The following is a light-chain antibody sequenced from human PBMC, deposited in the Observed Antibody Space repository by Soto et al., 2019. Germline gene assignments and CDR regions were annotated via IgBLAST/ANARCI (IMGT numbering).Light chain of an antibody. CDR1: QTISSW. Sequence: DIQMTQSPSSVSASVGDRVTITCRASQTISSWLAWYQQKPGKAPKLLIYKASTLKSGVPSRFSGSGSGTDFTLTITRLEPEDFAVYYCQQYGSSPRTFGQGTRLEIK. J-gene: IGKJ5*01. V-gene: IGKV1-5*03. CDR3: QQYGSSPRT. CDR2: KAS.